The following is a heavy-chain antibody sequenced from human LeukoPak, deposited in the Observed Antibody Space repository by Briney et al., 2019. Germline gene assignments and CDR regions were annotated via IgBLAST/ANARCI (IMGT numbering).Heavy chain of an antibody. CDR1: GFTFSCYA. V-gene: IGHV3-23*01. D-gene: IGHD2-15*01. Sequence: GGSLRLSCAASGFTFSCYAMSWVHQAPGYGLEWVSGISDTGGSTYYADSVKGRFTISRDNSKNMVYLQMNTLRADDTAVYYCAKSVVVITFRFDDWGQGALVTVSS. J-gene: IGHJ4*02. CDR2: ISDTGGST. CDR3: AKSVVVITFRFDD.